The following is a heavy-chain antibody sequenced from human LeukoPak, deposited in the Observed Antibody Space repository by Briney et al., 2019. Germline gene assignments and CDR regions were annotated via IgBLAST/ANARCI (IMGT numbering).Heavy chain of an antibody. J-gene: IGHJ3*02. V-gene: IGHV1-69*05. Sequence: ASVKVSCKASLGTLSRHVISWVRQAPGHGLEWMGGIIPIFGTENLVQKWQGRVTITTDESTSTAYMELSSLRSEDTAVYYCARDGGWQAFDIWGQGTMVSVSS. D-gene: IGHD6-19*01. CDR3: ARDGGWQAFDI. CDR1: LGTLSRHV. CDR2: IIPIFGTE.